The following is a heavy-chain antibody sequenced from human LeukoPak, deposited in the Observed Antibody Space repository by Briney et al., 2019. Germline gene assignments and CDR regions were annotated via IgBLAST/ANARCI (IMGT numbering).Heavy chain of an antibody. V-gene: IGHV4-39*01. D-gene: IGHD3-22*01. CDR1: GGSISSSSYY. CDR2: IYYSGST. Sequence: SKTLSLTCTVSGGSISSSSYYWGWIRQPPGKGLEWIGSIYYSGSTYYNPSLKSRVTISVDTSKNQFSLKLSSVTAADTAVYYCASSDYYDSSGYYDFDYWGQGTLVTVSS. CDR3: ASSDYYDSSGYYDFDY. J-gene: IGHJ4*02.